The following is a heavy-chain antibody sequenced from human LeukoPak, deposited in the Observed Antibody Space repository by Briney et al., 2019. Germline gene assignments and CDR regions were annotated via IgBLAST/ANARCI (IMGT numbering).Heavy chain of an antibody. CDR3: AREAPYYFDY. J-gene: IGHJ4*02. Sequence: GGSLRLSCAASGFTFSTYAMQWVRQAPGKGLEWVAVISYDGSNEYYADSVKGRFTISRDNSKNTLYLQMNSLKVEDTAVYYCAREAPYYFDYWGQGTLVTVSS. CDR2: ISYDGSNE. CDR1: GFTFSTYA. V-gene: IGHV3-30*01.